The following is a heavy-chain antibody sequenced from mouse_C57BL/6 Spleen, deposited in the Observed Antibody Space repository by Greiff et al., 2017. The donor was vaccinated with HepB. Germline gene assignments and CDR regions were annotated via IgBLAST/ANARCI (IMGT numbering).Heavy chain of an antibody. D-gene: IGHD1-1*01. Sequence: QVQLQQPGAELVMPGASVKLSCKASGYTFTSYWMHWVKQRPGQGLEWIGEIDPSDSYTNYNQKFKGKSTLTVDKSSSTAYMQLSSLTSEDSAVYYCASYGSSPPWFAYWGQGTLVTVSA. CDR2: IDPSDSYT. V-gene: IGHV1-69*01. CDR3: ASYGSSPPWFAY. J-gene: IGHJ3*01. CDR1: GYTFTSYW.